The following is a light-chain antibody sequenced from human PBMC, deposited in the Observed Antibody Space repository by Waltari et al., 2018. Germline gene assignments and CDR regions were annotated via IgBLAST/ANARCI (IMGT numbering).Light chain of an antibody. CDR3: SSYAGSNNVV. V-gene: IGLV2-8*01. CDR2: EVS. J-gene: IGLJ2*01. Sequence: QSALTQPPSASGSPGQSVTTSCTGTSSDVGGYNYVSWYQQHPGKAPKLMINEVSKRPSGVPDLFSGSKSGNTASLTVAGLQAEDEADYYCSSYAGSNNVVFGGGTKLTVL. CDR1: SSDVGGYNY.